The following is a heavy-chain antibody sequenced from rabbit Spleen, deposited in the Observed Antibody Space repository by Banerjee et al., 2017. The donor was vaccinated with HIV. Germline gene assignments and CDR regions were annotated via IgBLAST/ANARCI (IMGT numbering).Heavy chain of an antibody. CDR2: IAAGSGGTT. CDR1: GFDLSSYW. J-gene: IGHJ4*01. V-gene: IGHV1S45*01. Sequence: EESGGGLVKPGGTLTLTCKASGFDLSSYWMYWVRQAPGKGLEWIACIAAGSGGTTYYASWAKGRFTISRTSSTTVALQMTSLTAADTATYFCARDLTGAIGWNFDLWGQGTLVTVS. D-gene: IGHD7-1*01. CDR3: ARDLTGAIGWNFDL.